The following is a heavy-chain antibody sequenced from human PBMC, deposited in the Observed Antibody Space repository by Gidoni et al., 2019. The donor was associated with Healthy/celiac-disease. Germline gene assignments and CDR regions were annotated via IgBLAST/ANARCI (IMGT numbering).Heavy chain of an antibody. CDR2: INHSGST. Sequence: QVQLQQWGAGLLKPSETLSLTCAVYGGSFSGYYWSWIRQPPGKGLEWIGEINHSGSTNYNPSLKSRVTISVDTSKNQFSLKLSSVTAADTAVYYCARGKRGDGYNLFDYWGQGTLVTVSS. V-gene: IGHV4-34*01. CDR1: GGSFSGYY. D-gene: IGHD3-10*01. CDR3: ARGKRGDGYNLFDY. J-gene: IGHJ4*02.